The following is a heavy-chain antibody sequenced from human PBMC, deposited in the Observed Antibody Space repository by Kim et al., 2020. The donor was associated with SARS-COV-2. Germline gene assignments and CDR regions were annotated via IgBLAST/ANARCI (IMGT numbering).Heavy chain of an antibody. CDR1: VFTVGSAG. CDR3: VRPSSTSCPCYYMDV. V-gene: IGHV3-74*01. Sequence: GGSLRLSCSASVFTVGSAGMAWVRKAPGQCLCWGSRVNIVRSRVSEADSVIGRFTIARDNDNNTLYLQMNSLRAEDTALYYCVRPSSTSCPCYYMDVWGEGHTVTVSS. CDR2: VNIVRSRV. J-gene: IGHJ6*03. D-gene: IGHD2-2*01.